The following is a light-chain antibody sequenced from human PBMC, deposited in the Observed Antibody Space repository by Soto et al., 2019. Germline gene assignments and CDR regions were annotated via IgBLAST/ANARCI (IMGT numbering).Light chain of an antibody. CDR1: SSDVGGYNY. CDR3: ISYADTACV. CDR2: EVS. Sequence: QSALTQPASASGSPGHSVTISCAGTSSDVGGYNYVSWYQQYPGKVPKLMIYEVSERPSGVPDRFSGSKSGNTAFVTVSGLQARDEADYYGISYADTACVCGTGTKVTV. J-gene: IGLJ1*01. V-gene: IGLV2-8*01.